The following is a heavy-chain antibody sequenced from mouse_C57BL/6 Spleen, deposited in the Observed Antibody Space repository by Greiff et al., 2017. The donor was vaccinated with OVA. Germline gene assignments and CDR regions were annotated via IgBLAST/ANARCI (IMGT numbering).Heavy chain of an antibody. J-gene: IGHJ3*01. CDR1: GYSITSGYF. V-gene: IGHV3-6*01. D-gene: IGHD1-1*02. CDR2: ISYDGSN. CDR3: AREDGGGFFAC. Sequence: DVKLQESGPGLVKPSQSLSLSCSVSGYSITSGYFWNWIRQFPGNILEWMGYISYDGSNNYNPSLKNRISITRDTSKNQFFLKLNSVTTEDTATYYCAREDGGGFFACWGQGTLVTVSA.